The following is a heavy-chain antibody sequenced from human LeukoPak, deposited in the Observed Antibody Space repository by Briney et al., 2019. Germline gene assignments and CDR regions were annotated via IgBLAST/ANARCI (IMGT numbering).Heavy chain of an antibody. CDR3: AKRYGEYLFDY. CDR2: ISGSGGST. CDR1: GLTFSSYA. V-gene: IGHV3-23*01. D-gene: IGHD3-10*01. J-gene: IGHJ4*02. Sequence: PGGSLRLSCAASGLTFSSYAMSWVRQAPGKGPEWVSSISGSGGSTYYADSVKGRFTISRDNSKNTLYLQMNSLRAEDTAVYYCAKRYGEYLFDYWGQGTLVTVSS.